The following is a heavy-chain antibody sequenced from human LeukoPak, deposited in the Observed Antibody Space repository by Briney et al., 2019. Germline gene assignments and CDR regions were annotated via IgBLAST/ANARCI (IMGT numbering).Heavy chain of an antibody. V-gene: IGHV3-73*01. CDR3: AKKRRVRGVTWFDP. CDR1: GFTFSGST. CDR2: IRSKANNYAT. J-gene: IGHJ5*02. D-gene: IGHD3-10*01. Sequence: GGSLRLSCAASGFTFSGSTMHWVRQASGKGLEWVGRIRSKANNYATAYAASVRGRFAISRDDSKNTAYLQMNSLKTEDTAVYYCAKKRRVRGVTWFDPWGQGTLVTVSS.